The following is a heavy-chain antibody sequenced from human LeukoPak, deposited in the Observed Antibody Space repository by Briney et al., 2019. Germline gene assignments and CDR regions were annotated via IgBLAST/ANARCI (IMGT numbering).Heavy chain of an antibody. CDR3: ARDYGDSTVDY. CDR2: ISTYNGNT. V-gene: IGHV1-18*01. J-gene: IGHJ4*02. CDR1: GYTFSSYG. Sequence: ASVKVSCKASGYTFSSYGLSWVRQAPGQGLEWMGWISTYNGNTHYAQKLQDRVTMTTDTSTSTAYMDLRSLRSDDTAVYYCARDYGDSTVDYWGQGTLVTVSS. D-gene: IGHD4-17*01.